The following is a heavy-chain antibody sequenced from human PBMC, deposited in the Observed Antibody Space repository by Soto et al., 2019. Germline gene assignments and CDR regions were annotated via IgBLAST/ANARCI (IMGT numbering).Heavy chain of an antibody. CDR3: ARVNCSGGSCYLDYYYYMDV. D-gene: IGHD2-15*01. CDR1: GGSFSGYY. V-gene: IGHV4-34*01. Sequence: SETLSLTCAVDGGSFSGYYWSWIRQPPGKGLEWIGEINHSGSTNYNPSLKSRVTISVDTSKNQFSLKLSSVTAADTAVYYCARVNCSGGSCYLDYYYYMDVWGKGTTVTVSS. CDR2: INHSGST. J-gene: IGHJ6*03.